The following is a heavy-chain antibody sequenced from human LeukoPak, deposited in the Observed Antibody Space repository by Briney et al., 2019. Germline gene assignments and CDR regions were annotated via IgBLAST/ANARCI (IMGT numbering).Heavy chain of an antibody. V-gene: IGHV4-39*07. Sequence: SETLSLTCTVSGGSISSSSYYWGWIRQPPGKGLEWIGSIYYSGSTYYNPSLKSRVTISVDTSKNQFSLKLSSVTAADTAVYYCARPQGRRVRGVISAFDIWGQGTMVTVSS. CDR2: IYYSGST. J-gene: IGHJ3*02. CDR1: GGSISSSSYY. D-gene: IGHD3-10*01. CDR3: ARPQGRRVRGVISAFDI.